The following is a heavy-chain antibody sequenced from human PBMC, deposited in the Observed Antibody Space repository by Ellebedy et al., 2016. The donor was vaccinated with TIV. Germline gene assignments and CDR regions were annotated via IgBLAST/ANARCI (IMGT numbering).Heavy chain of an antibody. Sequence: SETLSLXXAVYGGSFSGYYWSWIRQPPGKGLEWIGEINHSGSTNYNPSLKSRVTISVDTSKNQFSLKLSSVTAADTAVYYCARDPDSWVFQHWGQGTLVTVSS. J-gene: IGHJ1*01. CDR2: INHSGST. D-gene: IGHD6-13*01. V-gene: IGHV4-34*01. CDR3: ARDPDSWVFQH. CDR1: GGSFSGYY.